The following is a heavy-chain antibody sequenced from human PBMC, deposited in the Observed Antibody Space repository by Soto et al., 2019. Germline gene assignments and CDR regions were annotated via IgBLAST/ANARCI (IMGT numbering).Heavy chain of an antibody. Sequence: GGSLRLSCAASGFTFSSYAMSWVRQAPGKGLEWVSAISGSGGSTYYADSVKGRFTISRDNSKNTLYLQMNSLRAEDTAVYYCAKVSGGNYRPYYYGMDVWGQGTTVTSP. CDR2: ISGSGGST. CDR1: GFTFSSYA. D-gene: IGHD4-4*01. J-gene: IGHJ6*02. V-gene: IGHV3-23*01. CDR3: AKVSGGNYRPYYYGMDV.